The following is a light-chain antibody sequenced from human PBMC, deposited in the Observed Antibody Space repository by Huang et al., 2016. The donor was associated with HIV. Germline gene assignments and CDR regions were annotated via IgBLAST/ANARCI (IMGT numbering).Light chain of an antibody. CDR1: QSVSGNY. CDR2: DAS. J-gene: IGKJ2*01. V-gene: IGKV3-20*01. CDR3: QQYSTSFIT. Sequence: EIVLTQSPSTLSLSPGQRATLSCPATQSVSGNYLACDQLKPGQAPTLLVYDASSLVPGVADRFTASGSGTAFTLSINRVEPEDFAIYYCQQYSTSFITFGQGAKLEMK.